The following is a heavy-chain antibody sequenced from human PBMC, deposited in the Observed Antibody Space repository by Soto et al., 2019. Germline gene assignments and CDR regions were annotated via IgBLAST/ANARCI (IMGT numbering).Heavy chain of an antibody. CDR2: IYWDDDK. Sequence: QITLKESGPTLVKPTQTLTLTCTFSGFSLSTSGVGVGWIRQPPGKALEWLALIYWDDDKRYSPSLKSRLTITKDTSKDQVVLTMTNMHTVDTATYYCVRSLEYSCSYDSVSWCQGTLVTVTS. J-gene: IGHJ4*02. CDR3: VRSLEYSCSYDSVS. D-gene: IGHD6-6*01. V-gene: IGHV2-5*02. CDR1: GFSLSTSGVG.